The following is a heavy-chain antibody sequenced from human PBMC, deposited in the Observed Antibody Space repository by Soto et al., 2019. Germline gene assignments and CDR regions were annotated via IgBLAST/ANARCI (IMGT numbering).Heavy chain of an antibody. CDR3: VRDLDGSGSYYKDY. CDR1: GYVFSGYG. J-gene: IGHJ4*02. CDR2: ISPYNGNK. V-gene: IGHV1-18*01. Sequence: ASVKVSCKASGYVFSGYGINWVRQVPGQGLEWMGWISPYNGNKNYAQKFQGRVTMTTDTSTSAAYMELRSLRSDDTAVYYCVRDLDGSGSYYKDYWAQGSMVTVSS. D-gene: IGHD3-10*01.